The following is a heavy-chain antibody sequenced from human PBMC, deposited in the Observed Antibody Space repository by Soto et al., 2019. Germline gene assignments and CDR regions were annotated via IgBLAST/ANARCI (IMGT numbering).Heavy chain of an antibody. CDR3: AGGGSTGGWYFDL. V-gene: IGHV1-69*01. D-gene: IGHD1-26*01. CDR2: VSPIVGTT. Sequence: QVPLVQSGAEVKKPGSSVKVSCKASGGSFSSPTITWVRQAPGQGLEWMGGVSPIVGTTHYAQKFQGRVTITADASSGIALLELRSLESEDTAVYFCAGGGSTGGWYFDLLGRGALVTVSS. J-gene: IGHJ2*01. CDR1: GGSFSSPT.